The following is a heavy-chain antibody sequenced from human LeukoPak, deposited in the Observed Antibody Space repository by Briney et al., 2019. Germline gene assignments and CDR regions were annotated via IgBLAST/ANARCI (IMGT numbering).Heavy chain of an antibody. CDR1: GFTFSSYA. CDR3: AKASWNDVGHYYYMDV. D-gene: IGHD1-1*01. J-gene: IGHJ6*03. V-gene: IGHV3-23*01. Sequence: GGSLRLSCAASGFTFSSYAMSWVRQAPGKGLEWVSAISGSGGSTYYADSVKGRFTISRDNSKNTLYLQMNSLRAEDTAVYYCAKASWNDVGHYYYMDVWGKGTTVTVSS. CDR2: ISGSGGST.